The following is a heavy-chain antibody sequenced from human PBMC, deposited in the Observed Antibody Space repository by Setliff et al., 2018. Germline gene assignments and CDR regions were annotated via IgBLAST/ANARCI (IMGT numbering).Heavy chain of an antibody. CDR3: ARHLYSSGWYFDY. CDR1: GGSISSSSYY. D-gene: IGHD6-19*01. V-gene: IGHV4-39*01. Sequence: PSETLSLTCTVSGGSISSSSYYWGWIRQPPGKGLEWIGSIYYSGSTCYNPSLKSRVTISVDTSKNQFSLRLSSVTAADTAVYYCARHLYSSGWYFDYWGQGTPVTVSS. CDR2: IYYSGST. J-gene: IGHJ4*02.